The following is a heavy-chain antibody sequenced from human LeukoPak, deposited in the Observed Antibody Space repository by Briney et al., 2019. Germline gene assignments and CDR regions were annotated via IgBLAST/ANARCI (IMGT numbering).Heavy chain of an antibody. Sequence: SETLSLTCTVSGASINSYYWSWIRQPPGKGLEWIGYIYYSGSTNYNPSLKSRVTISVDTSKNQFSLKLSSVTAADTAVYYCANVGYGDYVWGQGTLVTVSS. CDR3: ANVGYGDYV. CDR2: IYYSGST. CDR1: GASINSYY. J-gene: IGHJ4*02. V-gene: IGHV4-59*01. D-gene: IGHD4-17*01.